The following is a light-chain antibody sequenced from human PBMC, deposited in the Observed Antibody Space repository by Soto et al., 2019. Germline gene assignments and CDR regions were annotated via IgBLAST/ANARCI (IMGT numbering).Light chain of an antibody. Sequence: EIVLTQSPATLSLSPGERATLSCRASQTVGTYLAWFRQTPGQAPRLLIYDTSISATGIPARFSGSGSGTDVSLTISSLEAEDFAVYYCQQRSDWPPTFGQGTKVELK. CDR1: QTVGTY. V-gene: IGKV3-11*01. J-gene: IGKJ1*01. CDR3: QQRSDWPPT. CDR2: DTS.